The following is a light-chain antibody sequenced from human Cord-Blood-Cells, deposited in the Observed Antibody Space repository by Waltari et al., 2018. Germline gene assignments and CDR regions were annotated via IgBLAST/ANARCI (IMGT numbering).Light chain of an antibody. CDR1: QSVLYRYNKQHY. CDR2: WAS. CDR3: QQYYSTPLT. J-gene: IGKJ4*01. V-gene: IGKV4-1*01. Sequence: DIGMTQSPDSLAVSLGERATLNCKSSQSVLYRYNKQHYLAWDQQKPERPPKLLIYWASTRESGVPDRFSGSGSGTDFTLTISSLQAEDVAVYYCQQYYSTPLTFGGGTKVEIK.